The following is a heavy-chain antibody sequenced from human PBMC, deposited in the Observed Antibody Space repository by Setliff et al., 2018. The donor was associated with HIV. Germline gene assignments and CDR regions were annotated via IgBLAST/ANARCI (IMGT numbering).Heavy chain of an antibody. V-gene: IGHV4-39*01. Sequence: SETLSLTCAVYGESFSDYPWTWIRQPPDKPPGKGLEWIGSVSYSGTAYYSPSLKNRVTISVDTSKNQFSLKLSSMTAADTAVYYCARAYFYDTKGPYYFDHWGQGTLGTVSS. CDR3: ARAYFYDTKGPYYFDH. D-gene: IGHD2-21*01. J-gene: IGHJ4*02. CDR2: VSYSGTA. CDR1: GESFSDYP.